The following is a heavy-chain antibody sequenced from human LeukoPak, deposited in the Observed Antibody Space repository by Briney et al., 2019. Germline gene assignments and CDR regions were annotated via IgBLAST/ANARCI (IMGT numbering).Heavy chain of an antibody. CDR3: ARRCSGGSCYGKIDY. CDR1: GFTFSSYS. Sequence: PGGSLRLSCAASGFTFSSYSMNWVRQAPGKGLEWVSYISRSSSTIYYADSVKGRFTISRDNAKNSLYLQMNSLRAEDTAVYYCARRCSGGSCYGKIDYWGQGTLVTVSS. V-gene: IGHV3-48*01. J-gene: IGHJ4*02. CDR2: ISRSSSTI. D-gene: IGHD2-15*01.